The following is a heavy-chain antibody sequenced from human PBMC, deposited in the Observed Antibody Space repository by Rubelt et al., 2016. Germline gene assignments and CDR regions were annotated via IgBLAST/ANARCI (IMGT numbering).Heavy chain of an antibody. D-gene: IGHD5-18*01. CDR2: IFSNDEK. CDR3: ARMGYSYGYSYYFDY. J-gene: IGHJ4*02. CDR1: GFSLSNARMG. Sequence: QVTLKESGPVLVKPTETLTLTCTVSGFSLSNARMGVSWIRQPPGKALEWLAHIFSNDEKSYITSLKSRLTISKDTSKSQVVLTMTNMDPVDTATYYCARMGYSYGYSYYFDYWGQGTLVTVSS. V-gene: IGHV2-26*01.